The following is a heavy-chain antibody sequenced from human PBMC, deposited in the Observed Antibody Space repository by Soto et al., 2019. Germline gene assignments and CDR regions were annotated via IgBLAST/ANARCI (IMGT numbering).Heavy chain of an antibody. CDR1: GFTFSSYS. Sequence: EVQLVESGGGLVKPGGSLRLSCAASGFTFSSYSMNWVRQAPGKGLEWVSSISSSSSYIYYADSVKGRFTISRDNAKNSLYLQMNSLRAEDTAVYYCARVGPYGSGSYYYYYMDVWGKGTTVTVSS. V-gene: IGHV3-21*01. J-gene: IGHJ6*03. CDR2: ISSSSSYI. D-gene: IGHD3-10*01. CDR3: ARVGPYGSGSYYYYYMDV.